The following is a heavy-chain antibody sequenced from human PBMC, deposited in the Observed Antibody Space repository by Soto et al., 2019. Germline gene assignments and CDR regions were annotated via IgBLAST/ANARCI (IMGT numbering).Heavy chain of an antibody. J-gene: IGHJ6*02. CDR3: AMVDVYVTPSPQDV. V-gene: IGHV1-18*01. D-gene: IGHD3-16*01. CDR1: GYSFTRYG. CDR2: INTYNGNT. Sequence: ASVKVSCKASGYSFTRYGIAWARQAPGQGLEWMGWINTYNGNTNYAQNLQGRVTLTTDTSTSTAYMGLTSLRSNDTAIYYCAMVDVYVTPSPQDVWGQGTTVTVSS.